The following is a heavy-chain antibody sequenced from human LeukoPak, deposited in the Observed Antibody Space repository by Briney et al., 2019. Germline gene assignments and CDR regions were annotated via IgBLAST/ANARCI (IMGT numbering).Heavy chain of an antibody. D-gene: IGHD6-25*01. Sequence: GGSLRLSCAASGFTFSSHWMHWVRQAPGKGLGWVSRIKDDGSHTNYADSVKGRFTISRDNAKNTLSLQMNSLRAEDTAVYYCARGSGIITGIDEWGQGTLVTVSS. V-gene: IGHV3-74*01. CDR3: ARGSGIITGIDE. CDR1: GFTFSSHW. CDR2: IKDDGSHT. J-gene: IGHJ4*02.